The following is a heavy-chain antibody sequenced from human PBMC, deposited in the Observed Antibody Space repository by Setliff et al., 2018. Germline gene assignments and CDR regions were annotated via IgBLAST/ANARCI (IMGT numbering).Heavy chain of an antibody. CDR2: INPSGGYT. J-gene: IGHJ4*02. CDR3: VVNMVGPVTGLDC. V-gene: IGHV1-46*01. CDR1: GYTFTSNH. D-gene: IGHD1-26*01. Sequence: GASVKVSCKASGYTFTSNHIHWGRQAPGQGLEWMGTINPSGGYTIYAPEFQGRVTMTTDTSTRTAYMELSGLASDDTAIYFCVVNMVGPVTGLDCWGPGTLVTVSS.